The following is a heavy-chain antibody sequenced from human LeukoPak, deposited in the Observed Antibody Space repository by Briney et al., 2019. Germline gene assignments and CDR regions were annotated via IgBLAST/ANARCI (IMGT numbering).Heavy chain of an antibody. CDR2: ISSSGSTI. V-gene: IGHV3-48*03. D-gene: IGHD6-13*01. Sequence: GGSLRLSCAASEFTLSSYEMNWVRQAPGKGLEWVSYISSSGSTIYYADSVKGRFAISRDNARNSLYLQMNSLRAEDTAVYYCARGSHLNSSSWYGGNDYWGQGTLVTVSS. CDR1: EFTLSSYE. J-gene: IGHJ4*02. CDR3: ARGSHLNSSSWYGGNDY.